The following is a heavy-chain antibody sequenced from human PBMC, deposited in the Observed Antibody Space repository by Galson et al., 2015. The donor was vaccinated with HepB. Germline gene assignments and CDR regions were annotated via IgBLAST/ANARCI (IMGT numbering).Heavy chain of an antibody. CDR1: GFSIRSHY. Sequence: SLRLSCAASGFSIRSHYMNWVRQAPGKGLEWVSLIHGGNNKYYADSVKGRLTIPRDDSSNTLYLQMNSLRAEDTAVYYCAQLGTGYWGQGTLVTVSS. V-gene: IGHV3-53*01. CDR3: AQLGTGY. D-gene: IGHD6-13*01. CDR2: IHGGNNK. J-gene: IGHJ4*02.